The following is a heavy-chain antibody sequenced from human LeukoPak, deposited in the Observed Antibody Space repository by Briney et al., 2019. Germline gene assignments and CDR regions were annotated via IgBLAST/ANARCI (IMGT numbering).Heavy chain of an antibody. CDR1: GVTFSNSA. J-gene: IGHJ2*01. CDR3: ARDQAAITTPLDWSFAL. D-gene: IGHD2-15*01. Sequence: SVKVSCKASGVTFSNSAISWVRQAPGQGLEWMGGIIPILRSPNYAPKFQDRVTITTDESTSTVYMHLSSLRSDDTAVYYCARDQAAITTPLDWSFALWGRGTLVTVSS. V-gene: IGHV1-69*05. CDR2: IIPILRSP.